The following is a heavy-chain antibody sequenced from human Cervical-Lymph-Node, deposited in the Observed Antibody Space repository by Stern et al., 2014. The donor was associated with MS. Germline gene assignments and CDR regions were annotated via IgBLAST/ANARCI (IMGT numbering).Heavy chain of an antibody. CDR1: GFTVSRDY. Sequence: EVQLVESGGGVIQPGGSLRLSCTASGFTVSRDYMTWVRQAPGKGLGWVSLITNVWSTFYTVSVKGRFTISRDDSKNAVYLHMTSLRAEDTAMYYCARDTSSPERSDWWGQGTLVTVSS. V-gene: IGHV3-53*01. J-gene: IGHJ4*02. D-gene: IGHD1-1*01. CDR2: ITNVWST. CDR3: ARDTSSPERSDW.